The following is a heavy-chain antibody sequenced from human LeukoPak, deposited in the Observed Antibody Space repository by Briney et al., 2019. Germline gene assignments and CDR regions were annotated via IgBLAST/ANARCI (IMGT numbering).Heavy chain of an antibody. CDR1: GFTFTNAW. Sequence: GGSLRLSCAASGFTFTNAWMSWVRQAPGKGLEWVGRIKSKTGGGTTDYAAPVKGRFTISRDDSKNTLYLQLNSLKTEDTAVYYCTTERGDYWGQGTLVTVSS. V-gene: IGHV3-15*01. J-gene: IGHJ4*02. CDR2: IKSKTGGGTT. CDR3: TTERGDY.